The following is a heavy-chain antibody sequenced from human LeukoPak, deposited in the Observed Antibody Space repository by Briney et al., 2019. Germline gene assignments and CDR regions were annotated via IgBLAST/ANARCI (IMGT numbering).Heavy chain of an antibody. J-gene: IGHJ4*02. CDR3: ARDPYVDFWSDRIPLKD. V-gene: IGHV1-2*02. Sequence: GASVKVSCKASGYTFTGYYMHWVRQAPGQGLEWMGWINPNSGGTNYAQKFQGRVTMTRDTSISTAYMELSRLRSDDTAVYYCARDPYVDFWSDRIPLKDWGQGTLVTVSS. CDR2: INPNSGGT. CDR1: GYTFTGYY. D-gene: IGHD3-3*01.